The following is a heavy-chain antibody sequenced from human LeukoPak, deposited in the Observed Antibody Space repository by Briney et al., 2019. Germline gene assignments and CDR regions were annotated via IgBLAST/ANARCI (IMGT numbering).Heavy chain of an antibody. CDR2: INPNSGCT. J-gene: IGHJ4*02. CDR1: GYTFTDYY. D-gene: IGHD5-18*01. CDR3: ARGRYSYGYVDY. Sequence: ASVKVSCKASGYTFTDYYMHWVRQAHGKGLEWMGWINPNSGCTNYAQKFQGRVTMTRDTSISIAYMELSRLRSDDTAVYYCARGRYSYGYVDYWGQGTLVTVSS. V-gene: IGHV1-2*02.